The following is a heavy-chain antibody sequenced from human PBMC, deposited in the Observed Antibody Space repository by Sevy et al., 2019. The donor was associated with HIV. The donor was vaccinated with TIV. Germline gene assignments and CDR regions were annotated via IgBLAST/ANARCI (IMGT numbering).Heavy chain of an antibody. CDR1: GYTFASEG. V-gene: IGHV1-18*01. CDR2: IGAYNGNR. CDR3: VRVPTYYYGSATYFES. J-gene: IGHJ4*02. D-gene: IGHD3-10*01. Sequence: ASVKVSCKASGYTFASEGVSWVRQAPGQGLEWMGWIGAYNGNRNSAQKFQARVTMTIDTSTSTAYMELRSLRSDDTAVYYCVRVPTYYYGSATYFESWGQGTLVTVSS.